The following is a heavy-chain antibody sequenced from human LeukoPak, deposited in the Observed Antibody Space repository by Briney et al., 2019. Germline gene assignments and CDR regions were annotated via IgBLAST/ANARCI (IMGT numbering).Heavy chain of an antibody. V-gene: IGHV3-11*01. D-gene: IGHD6-19*01. J-gene: IGHJ5*02. Sequence: GGSLRLSCAASGFTFSDYYMSWIRQAPGKGLEWVAYIGYSGSTIYYAGSVQGRFTIFRDNAKNPLYLQMNSLRAEDTAVYYCARDGPTYSSGWYKWFDPWGQGTLVTVSS. CDR3: ARDGPTYSSGWYKWFDP. CDR2: IGYSGSTI. CDR1: GFTFSDYY.